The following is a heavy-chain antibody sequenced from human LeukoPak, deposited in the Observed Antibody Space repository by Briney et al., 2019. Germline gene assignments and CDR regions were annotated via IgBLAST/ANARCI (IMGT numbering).Heavy chain of an antibody. V-gene: IGHV4-4*02. CDR2: IYHSGST. CDR1: GGSISSSNW. Sequence: SGTLSLTCAVSGGSISSSNWWSWVRQPPGKGLEWIGEIYHSGSTNYNPSLKSRVTISVDTSKNQFSLKLNSVTAADTAVYYCASVAQGLYYYMDVWGKGTTVTVSS. CDR3: ASVAQGLYYYMDV. D-gene: IGHD6-25*01. J-gene: IGHJ6*03.